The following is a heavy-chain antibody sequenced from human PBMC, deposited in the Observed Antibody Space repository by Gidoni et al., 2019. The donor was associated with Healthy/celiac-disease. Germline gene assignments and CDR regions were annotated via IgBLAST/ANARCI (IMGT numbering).Heavy chain of an antibody. J-gene: IGHJ3*02. CDR3: VSGHRGSSGYPHDAFDI. V-gene: IGHV1-18*01. CDR1: GYTFTSYG. Sequence: QVQLVQSGAEVKKPGASVKVSCKASGYTFTSYGISWVRQAPGQGLEWMGWISAYNGNTNYAQKLQGRVTMTTDTSTSTAYMELRSLRSDDTAVYYCVSGHRGSSGYPHDAFDIWGQGTMVTVSS. D-gene: IGHD3-22*01. CDR2: ISAYNGNT.